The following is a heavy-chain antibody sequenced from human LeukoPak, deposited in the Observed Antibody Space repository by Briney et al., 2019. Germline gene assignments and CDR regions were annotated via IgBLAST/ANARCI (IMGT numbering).Heavy chain of an antibody. CDR1: GYTFTSHP. CDR3: ARDAWRGYSYGPIDY. J-gene: IGHJ4*02. D-gene: IGHD5-18*01. V-gene: IGHV1-3*01. CDR2: INAGNGNT. Sequence: ASVKASCKASGYTFTSHPLHWVRQAPGQRLEWMGWINAGNGNTKYSQKFQGRVTITRDTSASTAYMELSSLRSEDTAVYYCARDAWRGYSYGPIDYWGQGTLVTVSS.